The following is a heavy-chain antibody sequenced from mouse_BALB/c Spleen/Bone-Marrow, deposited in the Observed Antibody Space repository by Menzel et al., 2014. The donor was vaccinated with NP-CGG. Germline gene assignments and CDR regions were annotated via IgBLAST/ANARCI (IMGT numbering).Heavy chain of an antibody. J-gene: IGHJ2*01. D-gene: IGHD3-2*02. Sequence: VQLQQSGGDLVKPGGSLKLSCVASGFTFSSYGMSWVRQTPDKRLEWVATISSGGSSTYYPASVKGRFTISRDNAESTLYLQMSSLNSEDTAMYYCTRRPLQANSYFDCWGQGTTLTVSS. CDR2: ISSGGSST. CDR3: TRRPLQANSYFDC. V-gene: IGHV5-6*01. CDR1: GFTFSSYG.